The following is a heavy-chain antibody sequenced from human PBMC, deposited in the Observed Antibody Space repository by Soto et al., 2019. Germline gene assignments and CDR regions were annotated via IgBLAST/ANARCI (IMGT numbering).Heavy chain of an antibody. CDR1: GDSISSSFW. D-gene: IGHD4-17*01. V-gene: IGHV4-4*02. Sequence: QVLLQESGPGLVKPSGTLSLTCAVSGDSISSSFWWSWVRQSPGKGLEWIGEIYHSESTNYNPSLKSRVPISIDKYKNHFSLRLTSVTAADTAVYYCARYDFGIFDYWGQGTLVTVSS. CDR3: ARYDFGIFDY. J-gene: IGHJ4*02. CDR2: IYHSEST.